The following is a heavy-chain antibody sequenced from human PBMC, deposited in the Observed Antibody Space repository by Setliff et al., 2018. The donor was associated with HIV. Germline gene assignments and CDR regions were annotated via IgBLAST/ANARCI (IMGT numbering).Heavy chain of an antibody. J-gene: IGHJ1*01. CDR3: ARDSGPYEDYIWGTYRPIYFQY. Sequence: PGGSLRLSCAASGFTFNTYTMVWVRQAPGKGLEWVSSISSGSGFIYYADSVKGRFTISRDHAKNSVFLQMDSLRAEDTAVYYCARDSGPYEDYIWGTYRPIYFQYWGRGALVTVSS. D-gene: IGHD3-16*02. CDR1: GFTFNTYT. V-gene: IGHV3-21*01. CDR2: ISSGSGFI.